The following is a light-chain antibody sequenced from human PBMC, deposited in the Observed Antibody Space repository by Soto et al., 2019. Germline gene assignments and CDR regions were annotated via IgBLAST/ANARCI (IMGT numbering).Light chain of an antibody. J-gene: IGKJ1*01. V-gene: IGKV1-27*01. CDR2: AAS. CDR3: QKYNSPPRT. CDR1: QGISNY. Sequence: DIQMTQSQPSLSASVGDRVTITCRASQGISNYLAWYQQKSGELPKLVIYAASILQTGVPSRFSGSGSGTDFSLTISSLQPEDVAAYFCQKYNSPPRTFGQGTKVELK.